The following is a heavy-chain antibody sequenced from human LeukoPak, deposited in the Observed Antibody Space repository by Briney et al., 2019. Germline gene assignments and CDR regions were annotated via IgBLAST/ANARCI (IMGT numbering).Heavy chain of an antibody. Sequence: ASVKVSCKASGGTFSSYAISWVRQAPGQGLEWMGGIIPIFGTANYAQKFQGRVTITTDESTSTAYMELSSLRSEDTAVYYCARAGIAAPPHAFDIWGQGTMVTVSS. CDR1: GGTFSSYA. J-gene: IGHJ3*02. D-gene: IGHD6-6*01. CDR3: ARAGIAAPPHAFDI. CDR2: IIPIFGTA. V-gene: IGHV1-69*05.